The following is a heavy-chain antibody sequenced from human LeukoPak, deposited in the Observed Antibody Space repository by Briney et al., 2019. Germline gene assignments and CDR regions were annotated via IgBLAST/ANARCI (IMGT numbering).Heavy chain of an antibody. Sequence: GGSLGLSCAASGFTFSDFYMTWIRQAPGKGLEWVSYSSNGGSTIYYADSVKGRFTISRDNSKNTLYLQMNSLRAEDTAVYYCARGGVTMIVPMFWGQGTLVTVSS. V-gene: IGHV3-11*01. CDR1: GFTFSDFY. J-gene: IGHJ4*02. D-gene: IGHD3-22*01. CDR2: SSNGGSTI. CDR3: ARGGVTMIVPMF.